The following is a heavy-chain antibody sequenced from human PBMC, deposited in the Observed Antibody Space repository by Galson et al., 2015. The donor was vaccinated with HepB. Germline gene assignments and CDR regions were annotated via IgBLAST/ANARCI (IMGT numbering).Heavy chain of an antibody. V-gene: IGHV3-30*04. CDR1: GFTFSSYA. D-gene: IGHD3-10*01. CDR3: ARGHYGSGSYFADDAFDI. J-gene: IGHJ3*02. Sequence: SLRLSCAASGFTFSSYAMHWVRQAPGKGLEWVAVISYDGSNKYYADSVKGRFTISRDNSKNTLYLQMNSLRAEDTAVYYCARGHYGSGSYFADDAFDIWGQGTMVTVSS. CDR2: ISYDGSNK.